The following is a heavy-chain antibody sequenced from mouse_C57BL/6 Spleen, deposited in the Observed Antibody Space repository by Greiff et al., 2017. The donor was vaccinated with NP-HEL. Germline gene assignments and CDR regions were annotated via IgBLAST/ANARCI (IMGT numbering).Heavy chain of an antibody. J-gene: IGHJ2*01. D-gene: IGHD1-1*01. CDR2: INPYNGDT. CDR1: GYSFTGYF. CDR3: ARGFTTVVADYFDY. Sequence: VQLQQSGPELVKPGDSVKISCKASGYSFTGYFMNWVMQSHGKSLEWIGRINPYNGDTFYNQKFKGKATLTVDKSSSTAHMELRSLTSEDSAVYYCARGFTTVVADYFDYWGQGTTLTVSS. V-gene: IGHV1-20*01.